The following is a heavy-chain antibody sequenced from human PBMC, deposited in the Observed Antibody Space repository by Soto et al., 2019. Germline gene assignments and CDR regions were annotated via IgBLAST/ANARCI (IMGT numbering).Heavy chain of an antibody. CDR1: GFTFSNFG. CDR3: ARFWGPVTAAVDDY. Sequence: QVQLVESGGGVVQPGRSLRLSCAASGFTFSNFGMQWVRQAPGKGLEWEASISYDGNIKYSAASVKGRFTISRDNSKITLYLHMNSLRSEDTAVYYCARFWGPVTAAVDDYWGQGTLVTVSS. D-gene: IGHD6-13*01. J-gene: IGHJ4*02. V-gene: IGHV3-30*03. CDR2: ISYDGNIK.